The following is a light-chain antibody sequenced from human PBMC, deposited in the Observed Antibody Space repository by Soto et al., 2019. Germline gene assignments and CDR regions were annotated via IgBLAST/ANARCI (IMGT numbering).Light chain of an antibody. J-gene: IGKJ2*01. CDR2: GAS. CDR1: HSISNS. V-gene: IGKV3-15*01. Sequence: EIVMTQSPASLSVSPGETATLSCRASHSISNSLAWYQQKPGQAPSLLIYGASTRATGIPARFSGSGSGTEFTLTISSLQSDDSALYYCQQYNNWPPRTFGQGTKLEIK. CDR3: QQYNNWPPRT.